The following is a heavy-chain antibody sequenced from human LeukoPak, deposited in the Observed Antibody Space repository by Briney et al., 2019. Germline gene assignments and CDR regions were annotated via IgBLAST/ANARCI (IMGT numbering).Heavy chain of an antibody. D-gene: IGHD1-26*01. Sequence: PSETLSLTCTVSGGSISSYYWSWIRQPPGKGLEWIGYIYYSGSTNYNPSLKSRVTISVDTSKNQFSLKLSSVTAADTAVYNCARVKAKTFDYWGQGTLVTVSS. CDR1: GGSISSYY. J-gene: IGHJ4*02. CDR3: ARVKAKTFDY. V-gene: IGHV4-59*01. CDR2: IYYSGST.